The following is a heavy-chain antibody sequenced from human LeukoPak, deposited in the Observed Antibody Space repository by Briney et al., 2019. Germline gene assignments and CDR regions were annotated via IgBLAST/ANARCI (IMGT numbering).Heavy chain of an antibody. CDR2: ISANNGDT. V-gene: IGHV1-18*01. CDR1: GYTFTSYG. J-gene: IGHJ4*02. Sequence: ASVKVSCKASGYTFTSYGISWVRQAPGQGLEWMGGISANNGDTNYAQKLQGRVTMTTDTSTSTAYMELRSLRSDDTAVYYCARDRVWSGRYYFDYWGQGTLVTVSS. D-gene: IGHD3-3*01. CDR3: ARDRVWSGRYYFDY.